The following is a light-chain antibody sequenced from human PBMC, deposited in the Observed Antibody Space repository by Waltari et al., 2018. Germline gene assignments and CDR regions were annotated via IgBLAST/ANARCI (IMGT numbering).Light chain of an antibody. CDR3: QQYDGSVVT. Sequence: EFVLTQPPAPLPWSPGERVTPSCRASQVITGSWLSWYRQKPGQAPRLLIYGASTRAPGIPDRFSGGGSGADFTLTISRLEPEDSAVYYCQQYDGSVVTFGGGTKVEIK. V-gene: IGKV3-20*01. CDR2: GAS. J-gene: IGKJ4*01. CDR1: QVITGSW.